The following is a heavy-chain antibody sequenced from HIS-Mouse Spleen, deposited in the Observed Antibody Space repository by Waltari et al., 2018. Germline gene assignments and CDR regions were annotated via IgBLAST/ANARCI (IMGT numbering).Heavy chain of an antibody. CDR3: AREIPYSSSWYDWYFDL. Sequence: QLQLQESGPGLVQPSETLSLTCTVSGCSISSSSYYWGWIRQPPGKWLEWIGSIYYSGSTYYNPSLKSRVTISVDTSKNQFSLKLSSVTAADTAVYYCAREIPYSSSWYDWYFDLWGRGTLVTVSS. CDR1: GCSISSSSYY. V-gene: IGHV4-39*07. D-gene: IGHD6-13*01. CDR2: IYYSGST. J-gene: IGHJ2*01.